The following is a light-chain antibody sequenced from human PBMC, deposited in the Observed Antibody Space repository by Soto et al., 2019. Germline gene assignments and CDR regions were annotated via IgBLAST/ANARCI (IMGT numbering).Light chain of an antibody. CDR3: SSYTTSSTLV. Sequence: QSALTQPASVSGSPGQSITISCTGTSSDVGGYNYVSWYQQNPGKAPKLMIYDVSNRPSGVSNRFSGSKSGNTASLTISGLQVEDEADYYCSSYTTSSTLVFGGGTKLTVL. CDR1: SSDVGGYNY. J-gene: IGLJ2*01. CDR2: DVS. V-gene: IGLV2-14*01.